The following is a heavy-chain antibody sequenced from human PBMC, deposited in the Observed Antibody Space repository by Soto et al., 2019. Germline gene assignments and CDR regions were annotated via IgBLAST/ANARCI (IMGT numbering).Heavy chain of an antibody. CDR1: GFTFSSYA. D-gene: IGHD3-3*01. CDR3: AKPPGAYYDFWSGYYYGMDV. V-gene: IGHV3-23*01. CDR2: ISGSGGST. Sequence: GGSLRLSCAASGFTFSSYAMCWVRQAPGKGLEWVSAISGSGGSTYYADSVKGRFTISRDNSKNTLYLQMNSLGAEDTAVYYCAKPPGAYYDFWSGYYYGMDVWGQGTTVTVSS. J-gene: IGHJ6*02.